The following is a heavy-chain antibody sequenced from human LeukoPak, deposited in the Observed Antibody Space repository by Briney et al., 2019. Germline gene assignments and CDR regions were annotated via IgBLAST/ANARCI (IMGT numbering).Heavy chain of an antibody. CDR2: ISGSGGST. CDR1: GFTFSSYA. D-gene: IGHD5-18*01. Sequence: PGGSLRLSCAASGFTFSSYAMSWVRQAPGKGLEWVSAISGSGGSTYYADSVKGRFTISRDNSKNTLYLQMNSLRAEDTAVYYCAREGRRGYSYGYGIGFDLWGRGTLVTVSS. J-gene: IGHJ2*01. CDR3: AREGRRGYSYGYGIGFDL. V-gene: IGHV3-23*01.